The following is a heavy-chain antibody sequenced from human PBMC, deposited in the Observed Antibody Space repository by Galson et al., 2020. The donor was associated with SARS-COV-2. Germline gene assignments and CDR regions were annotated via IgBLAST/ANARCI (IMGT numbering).Heavy chain of an antibody. CDR2: ISSSSSTI. V-gene: IGHV3-48*02. Sequence: TGGSLRLSCAASGFTFSSYSMNWVRQAPGKGLEWVSYISSSSSTIYYADSVKGRFTISRDNAKNSLYLQMNSLRDEDTAVYYCARGSSGYFPGDVWGQGTTVTVAS. CDR3: ARGSSGYFPGDV. D-gene: IGHD3-22*01. CDR1: GFTFSSYS. J-gene: IGHJ6*02.